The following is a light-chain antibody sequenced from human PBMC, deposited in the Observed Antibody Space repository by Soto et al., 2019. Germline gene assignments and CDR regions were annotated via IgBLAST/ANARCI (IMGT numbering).Light chain of an antibody. CDR1: QSVSSY. CDR2: DAS. J-gene: IGKJ4*01. CDR3: QQRSNWVS. Sequence: EIVLTQSPATLSLSPGERATLSCRASQSVSSYLDWYQQKPGQAPRLLIYDASNRATGIPARFSGRGSGTDVTLTSSSLEPEDFAVDYCQQRSNWVSFGGGTKVEIK. V-gene: IGKV3-11*01.